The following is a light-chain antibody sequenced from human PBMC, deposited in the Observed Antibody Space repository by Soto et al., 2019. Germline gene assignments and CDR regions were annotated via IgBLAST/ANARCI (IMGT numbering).Light chain of an antibody. CDR1: QIISDW. CDR3: PPYETYWT. J-gene: IGKJ1*01. Sequence: EIQITQSPSTLPASVGDRFAITCRANQIISDWLAWHQQTPVQSPKLLIYKESSLESGVPSRFSGSAFATEFTPTIRSLQPDDFATYYCPPYETYWTFGPGTKVDI. V-gene: IGKV1-5*03. CDR2: KES.